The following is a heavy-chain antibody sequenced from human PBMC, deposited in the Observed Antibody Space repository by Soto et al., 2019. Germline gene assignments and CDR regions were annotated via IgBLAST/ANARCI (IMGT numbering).Heavy chain of an antibody. J-gene: IGHJ6*02. V-gene: IGHV1-46*01. CDR3: ARHRSGYRLSSLKTYYYYGMDV. CDR2: INPSGGGT. Sequence: GASVKVSCKASGYTFTSYYMHWVRQAPGQGLEWMGIINPSGGGTTYAQRFQGRVTMTRDTSTSTVYMELSSLRAEDTAVYYCARHRSGYRLSSLKTYYYYGMDVWGQGTTVTVSS. D-gene: IGHD6-19*01. CDR1: GYTFTSYY.